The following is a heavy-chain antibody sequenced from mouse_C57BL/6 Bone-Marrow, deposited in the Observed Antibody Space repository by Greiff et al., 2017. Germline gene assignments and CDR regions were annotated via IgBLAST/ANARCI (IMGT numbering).Heavy chain of an antibody. CDR1: GYTFTSYW. Sequence: QVQLQQPGAELVMPGASVKLSCKASGYTFTSYWMHLVKQRPGQGLEWIGEIDPSDSYTHYNQKFKGKSTLTVDKSSSTAYMQLSSLTSEDSAVYYCARSRGFAYWGQGTLVTVSA. CDR3: ARSRGFAY. J-gene: IGHJ3*01. V-gene: IGHV1-69*01. CDR2: IDPSDSYT.